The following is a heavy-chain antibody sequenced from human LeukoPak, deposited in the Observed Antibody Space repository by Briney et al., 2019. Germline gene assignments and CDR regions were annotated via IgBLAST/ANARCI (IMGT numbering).Heavy chain of an antibody. CDR3: ARHAQGHGTYSNFDF. CDR1: GYSIRTDYY. J-gene: IGHJ4*02. CDR2: IYKSGNT. Sequence: SETLSLTCTVSGYSIRTDYYWGWIRQPPGKGPEWIGTIYKSGNTYYNPSLRSRVTISVDTSKNQFSLKVRYMTAADTAVYYCARHAQGHGTYSNFDFWGQGTLVTVSS. V-gene: IGHV4-38-2*02. D-gene: IGHD1-26*01.